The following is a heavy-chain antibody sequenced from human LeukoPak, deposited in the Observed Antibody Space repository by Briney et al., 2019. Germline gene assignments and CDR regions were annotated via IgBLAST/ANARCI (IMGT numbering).Heavy chain of an antibody. CDR2: IYSGGST. J-gene: IGHJ4*02. V-gene: IGHV3-53*01. CDR3: ARSPGQQLVLSLFDY. D-gene: IGHD6-13*01. Sequence: GGSLRLSCAASGFTVSSNYISWVRQAPGKGLEWVSVIYSGGSTYYADSVKGRFTISRDNSKNTLYLQMNSLRAEDTAVYYCARSPGQQLVLSLFDYWGQGTLVTVSS. CDR1: GFTVSSNY.